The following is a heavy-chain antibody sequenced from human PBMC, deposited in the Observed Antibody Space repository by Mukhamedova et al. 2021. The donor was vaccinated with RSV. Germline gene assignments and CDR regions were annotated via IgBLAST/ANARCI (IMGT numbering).Heavy chain of an antibody. J-gene: IGHJ4*02. CDR2: ISGSGGST. CDR3: ARAGSTNYYAMGEY. V-gene: IGHV3-23*01. D-gene: IGHD2-2*01. Sequence: GSGISGSGGSTYYADSVKGRFTISRDNSKNTLYLQMNSLRAEDTAVYYCARAGSTNYYAMGEYWGQGTLVTASS.